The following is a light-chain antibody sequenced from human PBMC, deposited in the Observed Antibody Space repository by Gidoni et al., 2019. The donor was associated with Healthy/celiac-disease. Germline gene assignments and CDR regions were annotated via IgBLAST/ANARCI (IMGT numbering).Light chain of an antibody. CDR3: QSYDSSPV. CDR1: SSNIWAGYD. CDR2: GNS. J-gene: IGLJ1*01. V-gene: IGLV1-40*01. Sequence: QSVLTQPPSVSGAPGQRVTISLTGISSNIWAGYDVHWYQQLPGTAPKLLIYGNSNRPSGVPDRFSGSKSGTSASLAITGLQAEDEAYYYCQSYDSSPVFGTGTKVTVL.